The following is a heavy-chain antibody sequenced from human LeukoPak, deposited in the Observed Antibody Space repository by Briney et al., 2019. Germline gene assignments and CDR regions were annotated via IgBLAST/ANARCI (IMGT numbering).Heavy chain of an antibody. D-gene: IGHD2-15*01. J-gene: IGHJ6*02. CDR3: ARTIVVVVAATIDYYYGMDV. V-gene: IGHV1-69*01. CDR1: GGTFSIYA. CDR2: IIPIFGTA. Sequence: GASVKVSCKASGGTFSIYAISWVRQAPGQGLEWMGGIIPIFGTANYAQKFQGRVTITADESTSTAYMELSSLRSEDTAVYYCARTIVVVVAATIDYYYGMDVWGQGTTVTVSS.